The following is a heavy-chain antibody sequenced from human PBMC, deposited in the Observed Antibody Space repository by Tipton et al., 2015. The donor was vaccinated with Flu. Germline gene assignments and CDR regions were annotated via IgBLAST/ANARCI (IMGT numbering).Heavy chain of an antibody. D-gene: IGHD3-16*01. J-gene: IGHJ4*02. CDR3: ARHSFIMGYSASGAYIIKGSYFYC. CDR2: IYSSGST. CDR1: GGSISGTTSY. Sequence: TLSLTCAVSGGSISGTTSYWSWIRQPPGKGLEWIASIYSSGSTYYNPSLKSRVTMSVDTSKNQFSLKLRSATAADTAVYFCARHSFIMGYSASGAYIIKGSYFYCWGQGALVTVSS. V-gene: IGHV4-39*01.